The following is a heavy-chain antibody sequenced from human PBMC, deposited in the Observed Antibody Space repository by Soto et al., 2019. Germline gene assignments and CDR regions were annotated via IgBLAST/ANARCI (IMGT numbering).Heavy chain of an antibody. V-gene: IGHV1-69*13. CDR1: GDTLSHYG. J-gene: IGHJ4*02. CDR2: TTAILGAR. Sequence: SVKVSCKASGDTLSHYGVSWVRQVPGKGLEWMGGTTAILGARDYAQKFQGRMTITSDESTTTSYMELNSLTSDDTAVYYCAAGDSSDTGDHWGQGTLVTVSS. CDR3: AAGDSSDTGDH. D-gene: IGHD5-18*01.